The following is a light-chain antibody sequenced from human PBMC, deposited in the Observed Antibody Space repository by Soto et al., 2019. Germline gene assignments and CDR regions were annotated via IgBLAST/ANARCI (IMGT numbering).Light chain of an antibody. V-gene: IGKV3-15*01. J-gene: IGKJ1*01. Sequence: EIVMTQSPATLSVSPGERATLSCRASQSVSSNLAWYQQKPGQAPRLLIYGASTRATGIPARFSGSGSGTDFTLTISGLQAADRAVYYCQQYYAVPRTFGQGTKVDIK. CDR3: QQYYAVPRT. CDR1: QSVSSN. CDR2: GAS.